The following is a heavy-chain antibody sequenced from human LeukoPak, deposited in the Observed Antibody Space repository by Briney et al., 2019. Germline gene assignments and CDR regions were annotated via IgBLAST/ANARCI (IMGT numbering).Heavy chain of an antibody. Sequence: SETLSLTCTVSGGSISSYYWSWIRQPPGEGLEWIGYIYYSGSTNYNPSLKSRVTISVDTSKNQFSLKLSSVTAADTAVYYCARGAVIAAAGDDYWGQGTLVTVSS. J-gene: IGHJ4*02. CDR1: GGSISSYY. CDR3: ARGAVIAAAGDDY. D-gene: IGHD6-13*01. CDR2: IYYSGST. V-gene: IGHV4-59*01.